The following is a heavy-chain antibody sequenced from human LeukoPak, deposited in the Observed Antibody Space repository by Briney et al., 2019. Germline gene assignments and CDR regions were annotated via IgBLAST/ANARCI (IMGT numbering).Heavy chain of an antibody. Sequence: SETLSLTCTVSGGSISSYYWSWIRQPPGKGLEWIGYIYYSWSTNYNPSLKSRVTISVDTSKNQFSLKLSSVTAADTAVYYCARDRGRTAAGTLGPYYYFGMDVWGQGTTVTVSS. CDR1: GGSISSYY. J-gene: IGHJ6*02. D-gene: IGHD6-13*01. CDR2: IYYSWST. V-gene: IGHV4-59*01. CDR3: ARDRGRTAAGTLGPYYYFGMDV.